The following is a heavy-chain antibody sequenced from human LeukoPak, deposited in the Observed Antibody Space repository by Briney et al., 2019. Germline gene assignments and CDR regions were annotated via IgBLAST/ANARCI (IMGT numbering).Heavy chain of an antibody. J-gene: IGHJ5*02. V-gene: IGHV1-18*01. CDR3: ARRPIVGATSWFDP. CDR1: RYTFTSYG. CDR2: ISAYNGNT. D-gene: IGHD1-26*01. Sequence: GASVKVSCKASRYTFTSYGISWVRQAPGQGLEWMGWISAYNGNTNYAQKLQGRVTMTTDTSTSTAYMELRSVRSDDTAVYYCARRPIVGATSWFDPWGQGTLVTVSS.